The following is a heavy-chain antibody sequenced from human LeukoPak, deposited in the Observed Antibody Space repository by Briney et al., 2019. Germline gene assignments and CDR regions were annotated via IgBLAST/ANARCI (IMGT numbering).Heavy chain of an antibody. CDR2: IYYSGST. D-gene: IGHD3-16*01. CDR3: ARYDWGYYKYYGLDV. Sequence: SETLSRTCTVSGDSISSYYWSWIRQPPGRGLQLIGYIYYSGSTNYNPSLKSRVIMSADTSKNQLYLTLISVTAADTAVYYCARYDWGYYKYYGLDVWGQGTTVTVSS. V-gene: IGHV4-59*12. J-gene: IGHJ6*02. CDR1: GDSISSYY.